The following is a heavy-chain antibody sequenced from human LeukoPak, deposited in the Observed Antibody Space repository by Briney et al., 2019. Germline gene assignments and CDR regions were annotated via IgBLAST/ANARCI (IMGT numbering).Heavy chain of an antibody. CDR2: INSDGSST. J-gene: IGHJ4*02. D-gene: IGHD3-22*01. Sequence: GGSLRLSCAASGFTFSSYWMHWVRQAPGKGLVWVSRINSDGSSTSYADSVKGRFTISRDNAKNTLYLQMNSLRAEDTAVYYCARHPLSRYDSSGYYYDYWGQGTLVTVSS. CDR3: ARHPLSRYDSSGYYYDY. V-gene: IGHV3-74*01. CDR1: GFTFSSYW.